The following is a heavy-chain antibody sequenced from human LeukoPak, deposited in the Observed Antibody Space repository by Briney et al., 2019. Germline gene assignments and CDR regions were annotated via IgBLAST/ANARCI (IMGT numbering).Heavy chain of an antibody. V-gene: IGHV4-59*01. CDR3: ARVGGANYYFYGMDV. CDR2: IYNSGST. J-gene: IGHJ6*02. D-gene: IGHD4-17*01. CDR1: GGSISGYY. Sequence: SETLSLTCTVSGGSISGYYWSWIRQPPGKGLEWIGYIYNSGSTNYNPSLKSRVIISVDTSKNQFSLKLRSVTAADTAVYYCARVGGANYYFYGMDVWGQGTTVTVSS.